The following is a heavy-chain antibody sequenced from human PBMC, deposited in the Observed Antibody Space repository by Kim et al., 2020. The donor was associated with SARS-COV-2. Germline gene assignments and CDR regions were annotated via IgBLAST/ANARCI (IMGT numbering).Heavy chain of an antibody. J-gene: IGHJ4*02. Sequence: GESLKISCKGSGYSFTSYWIGWVRQMPGKGLEWMGIIYPGDSDTRYSPSFQGQVTISADKSISTAYLQWSSLKASDTAMYYCARHGGWYGSGVTPTDYWGQGTLVTVSS. CDR2: IYPGDSDT. CDR1: GYSFTSYW. V-gene: IGHV5-51*01. D-gene: IGHD3-10*01. CDR3: ARHGGWYGSGVTPTDY.